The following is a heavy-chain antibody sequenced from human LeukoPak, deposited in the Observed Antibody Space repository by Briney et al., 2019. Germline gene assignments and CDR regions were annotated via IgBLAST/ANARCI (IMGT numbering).Heavy chain of an antibody. Sequence: GGSRRLSCAASGFAFSRNWMHWVRQAPGKGLVWVSRINSDGSAAHYADSVKGRFTISRDNAKNTLYLQMNSLRAEDTAVYYCATDPDSGGWSTFDYWGQGTLVTVSS. J-gene: IGHJ4*02. CDR2: INSDGSAA. CDR1: GFAFSRNW. D-gene: IGHD6-19*01. CDR3: ATDPDSGGWSTFDY. V-gene: IGHV3-74*01.